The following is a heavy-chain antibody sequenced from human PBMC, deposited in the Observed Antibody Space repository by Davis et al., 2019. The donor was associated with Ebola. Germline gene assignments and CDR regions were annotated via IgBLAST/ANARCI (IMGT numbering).Heavy chain of an antibody. CDR3: ARQMGSLTSA. CDR2: IYPGYSNV. Sequence: GESLKISCKGFGYTFTKYWIGWVRQMPGKGLEWLGIIYPGYSNVKYSPSFEGQVTISVDKSINTAYLQWSSLKASDTGVYYCARQMGSLTSAWGQGTTVTVSS. D-gene: IGHD2-8*01. V-gene: IGHV5-51*01. J-gene: IGHJ6*02. CDR1: GYTFTKYW.